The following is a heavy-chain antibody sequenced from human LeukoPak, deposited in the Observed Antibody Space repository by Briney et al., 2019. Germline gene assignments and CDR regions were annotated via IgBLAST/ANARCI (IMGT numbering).Heavy chain of an antibody. CDR2: ISAYNGNT. CDR1: GYTFTRYG. J-gene: IGHJ4*02. V-gene: IGHV1-18*03. Sequence: ASVKVSCKASGYTFTRYGISWVRQAPGQGLEWRGWISAYNGNTNYAQKLQGRVTMTTDTSTSTAYMELRSLRSDDMAVYYCARDLEGGSYLSSLVPDYWGQGTLVTVSS. D-gene: IGHD1-26*01. CDR3: ARDLEGGSYLSSLVPDY.